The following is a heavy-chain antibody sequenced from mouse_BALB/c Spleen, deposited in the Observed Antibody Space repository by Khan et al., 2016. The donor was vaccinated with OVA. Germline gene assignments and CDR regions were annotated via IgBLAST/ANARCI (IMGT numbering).Heavy chain of an antibody. CDR3: ARTARIKY. Sequence: VQLKQSGPGLVKPSQSLSLTCTVTGYSITSSYGWNWIRQFPGNKLEWMGYISYSGSTNYNPSLKSQISITRDTSKNQFFLQLNSVTTEDTATYYCARTARIKYWGQGTTLTVSS. CDR2: ISYSGST. CDR1: GYSITSSYG. D-gene: IGHD1-2*01. J-gene: IGHJ2*01. V-gene: IGHV3-2*02.